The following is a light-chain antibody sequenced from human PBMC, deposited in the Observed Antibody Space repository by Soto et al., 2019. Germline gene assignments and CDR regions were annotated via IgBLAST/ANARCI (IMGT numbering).Light chain of an antibody. V-gene: IGKV1-5*03. CDR2: EAS. Sequence: DIQMTQSPSTLSASVGDRVTITCRASQSINNWLAWYQQKPGKAPKLLIYEASSLLSGVPSRFSGSGSGTEFTLTISSLQPDDFAHYYCQQYDSDSSTFGQGTKLHI. CDR3: QQYDSDSST. J-gene: IGKJ2*01. CDR1: QSINNW.